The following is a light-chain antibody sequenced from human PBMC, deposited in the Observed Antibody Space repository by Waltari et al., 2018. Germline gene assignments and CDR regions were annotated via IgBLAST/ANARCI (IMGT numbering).Light chain of an antibody. CDR3: SSYISSSTLEL. Sequence: QSALTQPASVSGSPGQSITISCTGTSRDVGGYNYVSWYQQHPGKAPKLMIYGVSNRPSGVSNRFSGSKSGNTASLTISGLQAEDEADYYCSSYISSSTLELFGGGTSLTVL. CDR2: GVS. CDR1: SRDVGGYNY. J-gene: IGLJ2*01. V-gene: IGLV2-14*03.